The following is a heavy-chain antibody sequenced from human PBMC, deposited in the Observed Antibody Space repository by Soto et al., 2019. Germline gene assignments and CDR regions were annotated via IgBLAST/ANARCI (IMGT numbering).Heavy chain of an antibody. CDR1: GYSFTSYW. CDR3: ARQRYYYDSSGYSAYYYYYGMDV. D-gene: IGHD3-22*01. CDR2: IYPGDSDT. V-gene: IGHV5-51*01. J-gene: IGHJ6*02. Sequence: GESLKISCKGSGYSFTSYWIGWVRQMPGKGLEWMGIIYPGDSDTRYSPPFQGQVTISADKSISTAYLQWSSLKASDTAMYYCARQRYYYDSSGYSAYYYYYGMDVWGQGTTVTVSS.